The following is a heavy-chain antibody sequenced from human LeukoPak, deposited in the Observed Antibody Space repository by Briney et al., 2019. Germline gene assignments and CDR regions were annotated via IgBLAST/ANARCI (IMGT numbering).Heavy chain of an antibody. CDR1: SGSLTGYY. CDR2: VYATGTT. V-gene: IGHV4-59*01. CDR3: ARVGSGGAWFDF. Sequence: SETLSLTCTVSSGSLTGYYWSWIRQPPGKRLEWIAYVYATGTTNYNPSLKTRATISMDTSKNQLSLTLTSVTAADTAVYYCARVGSGGAWFDFWGQGTLVSVSS. J-gene: IGHJ4*02. D-gene: IGHD6-19*01.